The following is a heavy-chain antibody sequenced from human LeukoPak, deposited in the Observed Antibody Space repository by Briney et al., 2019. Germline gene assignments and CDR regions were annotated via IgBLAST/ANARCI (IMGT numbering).Heavy chain of an antibody. Sequence: GGSLRLSCAASGFTFSTYWMSWVRQAPGKGLEWVANIKQDGSEKYYADSVKGRFTISRDNSKNTLYLQMNSLRAEDTAVYYCAKLMDDFWSGYSSFGEYYFDSWGQGTLVTVSS. D-gene: IGHD3-3*01. CDR3: AKLMDDFWSGYSSFGEYYFDS. V-gene: IGHV3-7*03. CDR2: IKQDGSEK. CDR1: GFTFSTYW. J-gene: IGHJ4*02.